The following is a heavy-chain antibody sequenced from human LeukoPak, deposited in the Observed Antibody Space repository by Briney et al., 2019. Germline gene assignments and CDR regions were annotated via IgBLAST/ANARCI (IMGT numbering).Heavy chain of an antibody. V-gene: IGHV3-30*18. J-gene: IGHJ4*02. CDR3: AKEGGYDSYYFDY. CDR2: ISYDGSNK. D-gene: IGHD5-12*01. CDR1: GFTSSSYG. Sequence: GGSLRLSCAASGFTSSSYGMHWVRQAPGKGLEWVAVISYDGSNKYYTDSVKGRFTISRDNSKNTLYLQMNSLRAEDTAVYYCAKEGGYDSYYFDYWGQGTLVTVSS.